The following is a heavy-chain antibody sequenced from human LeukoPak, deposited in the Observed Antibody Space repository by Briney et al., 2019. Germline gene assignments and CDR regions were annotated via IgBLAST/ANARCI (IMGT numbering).Heavy chain of an antibody. Sequence: SETLSLTCTVSGGSISSSSYYWGWIRQPPGKGLEWIGSIYYSGSTYYNPSLKSRVTISVDTSKNQFSLKLSSVTAADTAVYYCARHYYHDSSGLDDAFDIWGQGTMVTVSS. D-gene: IGHD3-22*01. CDR2: IYYSGST. J-gene: IGHJ3*02. V-gene: IGHV4-39*01. CDR1: GGSISSSSYY. CDR3: ARHYYHDSSGLDDAFDI.